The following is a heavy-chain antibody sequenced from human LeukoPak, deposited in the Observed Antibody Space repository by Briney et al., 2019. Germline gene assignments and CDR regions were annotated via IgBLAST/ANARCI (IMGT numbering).Heavy chain of an antibody. V-gene: IGHV3-30*18. CDR2: ISYDGSNK. D-gene: IGHD6-13*01. CDR3: AKEGHRSWYFRPPAPLVDY. J-gene: IGHJ4*02. Sequence: GGSLRLSCAASGFTFSSYGMHWVRQAPGKGLEWVAVISYDGSNKYYADSVKGRFTISRDNSKNTLYLQMNSLRAEDTAVYYCAKEGHRSWYFRPPAPLVDYWGQGTLVTISS. CDR1: GFTFSSYG.